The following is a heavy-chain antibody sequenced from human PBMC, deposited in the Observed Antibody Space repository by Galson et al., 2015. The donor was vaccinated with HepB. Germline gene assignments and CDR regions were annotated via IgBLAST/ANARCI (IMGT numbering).Heavy chain of an antibody. D-gene: IGHD1-26*01. Sequence: SLRLSCAASGFTFSSYSMNWVRQAPGKGLEWVLYISTTGTSIYYADSVKGRFTISRDNARNSLYLQMSSLGAEDTAVYYCARDRLSGSYYPNDFDIWGQGTMVTVSS. CDR2: ISTTGTSI. CDR3: ARDRLSGSYYPNDFDI. V-gene: IGHV3-48*04. J-gene: IGHJ3*02. CDR1: GFTFSSYS.